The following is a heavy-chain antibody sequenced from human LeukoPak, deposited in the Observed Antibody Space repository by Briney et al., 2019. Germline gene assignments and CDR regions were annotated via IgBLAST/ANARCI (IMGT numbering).Heavy chain of an antibody. CDR3: ARGAQDIVATIIGEYYDYVWGPFDY. V-gene: IGHV4-61*08. J-gene: IGHJ4*02. CDR1: GGSISSGDYF. CDR2: IYYSGST. D-gene: IGHD3-16*01. Sequence: PSQTLSLTCTVSGGSISSGDYFWSWIRQHPGKGLEWIGYIYYSGSTNYNPSLKSRVTISVDTSKNQFSLKLSSVTAADTAVYYCARGAQDIVATIIGEYYDYVWGPFDYWGQGTLVTVSS.